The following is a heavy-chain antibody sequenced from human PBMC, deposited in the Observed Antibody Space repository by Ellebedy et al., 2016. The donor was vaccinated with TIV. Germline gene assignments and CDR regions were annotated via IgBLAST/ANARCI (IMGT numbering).Heavy chain of an antibody. CDR3: ATDIVVVPAGYYYYGMDV. V-gene: IGHV3-74*01. D-gene: IGHD2-2*01. CDR2: INNDGSST. Sequence: GGSLRLSXAASGFTFSSYWMHWVRQAPGKGLVWVSRINNDGSSTSYADSVKGRFTISRDNAKNTLYLQMNSLRAEDTAVYYCATDIVVVPAGYYYYGMDVWGQGTTVTVSS. J-gene: IGHJ6*02. CDR1: GFTFSSYW.